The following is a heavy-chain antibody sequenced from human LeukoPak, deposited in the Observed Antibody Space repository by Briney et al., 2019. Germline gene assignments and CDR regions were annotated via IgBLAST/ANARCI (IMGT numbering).Heavy chain of an antibody. CDR1: GYTFTGYY. CDR3: ARDFHYDFWSGYTYNWFDP. CDR2: INPNSGGT. V-gene: IGHV1-2*02. D-gene: IGHD3-3*01. Sequence: ASVKVSCKASGYTFTGYYMHWVRQAPGQGLEWMGWINPNSGGTNYAQKFQGRVTMTRDTSISTAYMELSRLRSDDTAVYYCARDFHYDFWSGYTYNWFDPWGQGTLVTVSS. J-gene: IGHJ5*02.